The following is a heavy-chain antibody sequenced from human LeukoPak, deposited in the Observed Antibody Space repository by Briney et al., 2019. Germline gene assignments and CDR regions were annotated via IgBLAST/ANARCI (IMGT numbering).Heavy chain of an antibody. CDR2: MNPNSGNT. Sequence: GASVKVSCKASGYTFTSYDINWVRQATGQGLEWMGWMNPNSGNTGYAQKFQGRVTMTRNTSISTAYMELSSLRSEDTAVYYCARGGGGYYYDSSGTFDYWGQGTLVTVSS. J-gene: IGHJ4*02. CDR1: GYTFTSYD. D-gene: IGHD3-22*01. CDR3: ARGGGGYYYDSSGTFDY. V-gene: IGHV1-8*01.